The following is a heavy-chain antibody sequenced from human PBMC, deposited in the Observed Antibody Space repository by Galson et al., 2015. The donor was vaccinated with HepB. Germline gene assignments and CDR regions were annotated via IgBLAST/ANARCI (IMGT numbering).Heavy chain of an antibody. J-gene: IGHJ4*02. CDR1: GGTFSSYA. CDR2: IIPIFGTA. Sequence: SCKASGGTFSSYAISWVRQAPGQGLEWMGGIIPIFGTANYAQKFQGRVTITADESTSTAYMELSSLRSEDTAVYYCARSTLMSRDGYKYPFDYWGQGTLVTVSS. CDR3: ARSTLMSRDGYKYPFDY. V-gene: IGHV1-69*01. D-gene: IGHD5-24*01.